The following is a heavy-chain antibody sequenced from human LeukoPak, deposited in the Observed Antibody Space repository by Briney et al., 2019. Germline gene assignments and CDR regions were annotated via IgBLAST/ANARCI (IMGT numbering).Heavy chain of an antibody. CDR3: ARDVGDFWSGRYAATMDV. CDR1: GGTFSSYA. D-gene: IGHD3-3*01. CDR2: IIPIFGTA. Sequence: GASVKVSCTASGGTFSSYAISWVRQAPGQGLEWMGGIIPIFGTANYAQKFQGRVTITADESTSTAYMELSSLRSEDTAVYYCARDVGDFWSGRYAATMDVWGQGTTVTVSS. J-gene: IGHJ6*02. V-gene: IGHV1-69*13.